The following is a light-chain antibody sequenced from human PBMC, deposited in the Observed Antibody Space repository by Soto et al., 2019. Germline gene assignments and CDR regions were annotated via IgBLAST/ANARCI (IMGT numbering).Light chain of an antibody. Sequence: QSALTQPPSASGSPGQSVTISCTGTSSDVGAYNYVSWYQQHPGKAPKLLIYEVSKWPSGVPDRFSGSKSGSTASLTVSGLQADDEADYYCCSYTTTKNLVFGGGTKLTVL. J-gene: IGLJ2*01. CDR2: EVS. CDR1: SSDVGAYNY. CDR3: CSYTTTKNLV. V-gene: IGLV2-8*01.